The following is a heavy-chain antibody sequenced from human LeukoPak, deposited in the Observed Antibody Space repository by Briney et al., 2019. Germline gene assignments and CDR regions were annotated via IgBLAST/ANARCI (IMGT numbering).Heavy chain of an antibody. CDR3: ARGGDGDILTGLVFDY. CDR2: ISAYNGNT. CDR1: GYRFTSYG. Sequence: ASVKASCKASGYRFTSYGISWVRQAPGQGLEWMGWISAYNGNTNYAQKLQGRVTMTTDTFTSTAYMELRSLRSDDTAVYYCARGGDGDILTGLVFDYWGQGTLVTVSS. J-gene: IGHJ4*02. V-gene: IGHV1-18*01. D-gene: IGHD3-9*01.